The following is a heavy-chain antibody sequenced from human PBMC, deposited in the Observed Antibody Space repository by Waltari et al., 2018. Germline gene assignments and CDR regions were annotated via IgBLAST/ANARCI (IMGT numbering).Heavy chain of an antibody. V-gene: IGHV3-74*01. CDR3: VRAGSGYSYTFDY. Sequence: EVQLVESGGGLVQPGGSLRLSCAASGFTFSNYWMHWVRQAPGKGLVWVSRINGDGSDTSSADSVKGRFTISRDNAKNTLYLQLNSLRAEDTAVYYCVRAGSGYSYTFDYWGQGSLVTVSS. D-gene: IGHD5-18*01. CDR2: INGDGSDT. J-gene: IGHJ4*02. CDR1: GFTFSNYW.